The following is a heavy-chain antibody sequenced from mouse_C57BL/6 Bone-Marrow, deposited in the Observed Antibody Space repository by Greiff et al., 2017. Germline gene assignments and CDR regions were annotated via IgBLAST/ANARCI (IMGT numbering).Heavy chain of an antibody. J-gene: IGHJ1*03. V-gene: IGHV1-69*01. CDR1: GYTFTSYW. Sequence: QVQLQQSGPELVKPGASVKLSCKASGYTFTSYWMHWVKQSPGQGLEWIGEIDPSDSYTNYNQKFKGKSTLTVDKSSSTAYMQLSSLTSEDASVYDCAIYDYGHYWGKGTTLTVSS. D-gene: IGHD2-4*01. CDR2: IDPSDSYT. CDR3: AIYDYGHY.